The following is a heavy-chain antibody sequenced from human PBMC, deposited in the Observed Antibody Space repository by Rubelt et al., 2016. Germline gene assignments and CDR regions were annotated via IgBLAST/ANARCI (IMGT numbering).Heavy chain of an antibody. V-gene: IGHV4-34*01. J-gene: IGHJ2*01. CDR2: INHSGST. D-gene: IGHD1-26*01. CDR3: ASSGGVSGAYSGSTWPDWYFDL. CDR1: GGSFSGYY. Sequence: QVQLQQWGAGLLKPSETLSLTCAVYGGSFSGYYWSWIRQPPGKGLEWIGEINHSGSTNYNPSLKSRVTRSVDTSKNQFSLKLSSVTAAGTAVYYCASSGGVSGAYSGSTWPDWYFDLWGRGTLVTVSS.